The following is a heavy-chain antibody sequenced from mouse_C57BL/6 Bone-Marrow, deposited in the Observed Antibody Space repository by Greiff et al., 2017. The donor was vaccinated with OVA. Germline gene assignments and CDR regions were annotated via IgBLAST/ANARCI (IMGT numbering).Heavy chain of an antibody. CDR3: ARRGYGSSYGAWVY. V-gene: IGHV1-80*01. Sequence: VQLQQSGAELVKPGASVKISCKASGYAFSSYWMNWVKQRPGKGLEWIGQIYPGDGDTNYNGKFKGKATLTADKSSSTAYMQLSSLTSEDSAVYFCARRGYGSSYGAWVYWGQGTLVTVSA. CDR2: IYPGDGDT. CDR1: GYAFSSYW. J-gene: IGHJ3*01. D-gene: IGHD1-1*01.